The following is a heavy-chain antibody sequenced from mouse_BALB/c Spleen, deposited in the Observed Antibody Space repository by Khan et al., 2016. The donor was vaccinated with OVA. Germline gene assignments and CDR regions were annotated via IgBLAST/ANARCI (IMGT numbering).Heavy chain of an antibody. CDR2: ISYSGST. CDR3: ARDGSRYNYAMDY. D-gene: IGHD2-3*01. J-gene: IGHJ4*01. CDR1: GYSITSDYA. V-gene: IGHV3-2*02. Sequence: EVQLQESGPGLVKPSQSLSLTCTVTGYSITSDYAWNWIRQFPGNKLEWMGYISYSGSTNYNPSLKSRISITRATSKNQFFLQLNSVTTEDTATYYCARDGSRYNYAMDYWGQGTSVTVSS.